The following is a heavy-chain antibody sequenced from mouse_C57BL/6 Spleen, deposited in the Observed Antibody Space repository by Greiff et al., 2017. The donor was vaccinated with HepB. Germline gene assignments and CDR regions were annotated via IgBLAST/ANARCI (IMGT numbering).Heavy chain of an antibody. D-gene: IGHD3-1*01. J-gene: IGHJ4*01. V-gene: IGHV1-66*01. CDR2: IYPGSGNT. Sequence: VQLQQSGPELVKPGASVKISCKASGYSFTSYYIHWVKQRPGQGLEWIGWIYPGSGNTKYNEKFKGKATLTADTSSSTAYMQLSSLTSEDSAVYYCARRGANFYYAMDYWGQGTSVTVSS. CDR1: GYSFTSYY. CDR3: ARRGANFYYAMDY.